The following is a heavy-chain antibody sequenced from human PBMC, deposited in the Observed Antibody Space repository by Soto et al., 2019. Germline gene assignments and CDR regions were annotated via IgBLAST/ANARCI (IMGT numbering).Heavy chain of an antibody. CDR2: ISHSGST. V-gene: IGHV4-4*02. J-gene: IGHJ4*02. CDR3: ASLGTTLTAFDY. Sequence: SETLSLTCAVSGGSISSLNWWSWVRQPPGKGLAWIGEISHSGSTKYNPSLKSRVTISVDKSQNQFSLRLSSVTAADTAIYYCASLGTTLTAFDYWGQGTLVTV. D-gene: IGHD1-7*01. CDR1: GGSISSLNW.